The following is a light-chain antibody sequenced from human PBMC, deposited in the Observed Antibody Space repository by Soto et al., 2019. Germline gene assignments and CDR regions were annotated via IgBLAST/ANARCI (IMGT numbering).Light chain of an antibody. V-gene: IGKV1-33*01. CDR1: QDISNY. Sequence: DIQMTQSPSSLSASVGDRVTITCQASQDISNYLNWYQQKPGKAPKLLIYDASNLETGVTSRFSGSGSGPDFTFTISSLHPEDSATYYCQQYDNLPVTFGQGIRLEIK. CDR3: QQYDNLPVT. CDR2: DAS. J-gene: IGKJ5*01.